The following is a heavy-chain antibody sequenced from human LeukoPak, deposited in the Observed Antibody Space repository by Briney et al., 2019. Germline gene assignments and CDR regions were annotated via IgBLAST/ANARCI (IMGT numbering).Heavy chain of an antibody. J-gene: IGHJ5*02. CDR1: GFTFIGYY. CDR3: ARSRTLGGMAAEVDP. V-gene: IGHV1-2*02. Sequence: APVKVSCKASGFTFIGYYIHWVRQAPGQGLEWMGWINPNSGGTIFAQRFQGRLTMTRDTSISTAYMELSRLTSDDTAVYYCARSRTLGGMAAEVDPWGQGTLVTVSS. D-gene: IGHD6-13*01. CDR2: INPNSGGT.